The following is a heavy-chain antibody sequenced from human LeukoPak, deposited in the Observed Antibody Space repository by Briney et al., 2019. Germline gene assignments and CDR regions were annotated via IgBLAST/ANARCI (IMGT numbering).Heavy chain of an antibody. Sequence: SETLSLTCAVSGGSISSSNWWSWVRQPPGKGLEWIGEIYHSGNTNYNPSLKSRVTISVGKSKNQFSLKLSSVTAADTAVYYCARVGDSSAYYPFDYWGQGTLVTVSS. CDR3: ARVGDSSAYYPFDY. CDR1: GGSISSSNW. J-gene: IGHJ4*02. D-gene: IGHD3-22*01. V-gene: IGHV4-4*02. CDR2: IYHSGNT.